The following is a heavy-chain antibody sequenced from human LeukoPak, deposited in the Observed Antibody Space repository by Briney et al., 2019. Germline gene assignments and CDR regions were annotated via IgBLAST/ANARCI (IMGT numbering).Heavy chain of an antibody. Sequence: PSETLSLTCTVSVGSISNYYWSWIRQPPGEGLEWIGYIYHTGSTTYNPSLKSRVTISVDMSKNQFSLRLYSVTAADTAVYYCARVGLGGYSGYDDFWGQGTLVTVSS. CDR3: ARVGLGGYSGYDDF. CDR1: VGSISNYY. CDR2: IYHTGST. D-gene: IGHD5-12*01. V-gene: IGHV4-59*01. J-gene: IGHJ4*02.